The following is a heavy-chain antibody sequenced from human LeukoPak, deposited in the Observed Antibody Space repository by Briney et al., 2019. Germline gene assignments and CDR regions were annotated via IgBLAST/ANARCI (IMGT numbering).Heavy chain of an antibody. Sequence: AGGSLRLSCAASGFTFSSYAMSWVRQAPGKGLEWVSAISGSGGGTYYADSVKGRFTISRDNSKNTLYLQMNSLRAEDTAVYYCAKYRYGYGDLDYWGQGTLVTVSS. CDR1: GFTFSSYA. CDR2: ISGSGGGT. D-gene: IGHD5-18*01. V-gene: IGHV3-23*01. CDR3: AKYRYGYGDLDY. J-gene: IGHJ4*02.